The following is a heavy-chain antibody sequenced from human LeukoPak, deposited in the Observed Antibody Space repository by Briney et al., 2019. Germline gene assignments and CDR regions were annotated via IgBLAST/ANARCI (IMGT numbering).Heavy chain of an antibody. V-gene: IGHV3-23*01. CDR2: ISGSGGST. CDR3: AKGAHYYHGSGRGDWFDP. D-gene: IGHD3-10*01. J-gene: IGHJ5*02. CDR1: GFTFSSYA. Sequence: PGGSLRLSCAASGFTFSSYAMSWVRQAPGKGLEWVSAISGSGGSTYYADSVKGRFTISRDNSKNTLYLQMNSLRAEDTAVYYCAKGAHYYHGSGRGDWFDPWGQGTLVTVSS.